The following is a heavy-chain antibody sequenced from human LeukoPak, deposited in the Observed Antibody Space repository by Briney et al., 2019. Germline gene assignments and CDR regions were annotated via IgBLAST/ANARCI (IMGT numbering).Heavy chain of an antibody. CDR2: IYWDDDI. D-gene: IGHD3-3*02. V-gene: IGHV2-5*02. CDR3: AHNSRIFGVVHSDYYMDV. J-gene: IGHJ6*03. Sequence: ESGPTPVKPTQTLTLTCTFSGFSLTTSGVGVNWIRQPPGKALEWLALIYWDDDIRYSSSLKSRLTITKDTSKNQVILTMTNMDPVDTATYYCAHNSRIFGVVHSDYYMDVWGKGTTVTVSS. CDR1: GFSLTTSGVG.